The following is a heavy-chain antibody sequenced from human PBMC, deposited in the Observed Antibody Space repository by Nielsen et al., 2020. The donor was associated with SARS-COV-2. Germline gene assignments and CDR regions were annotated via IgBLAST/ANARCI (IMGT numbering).Heavy chain of an antibody. CDR3: AREYNDGLDPHYFDY. CDR2: ISYSGSA. D-gene: IGHD3-22*01. V-gene: IGHV4-59*02. Sequence: SETLSLTCTVSGDSVRSYYWSWIRQPPGKGLEWIGYISYSGSANYNPSLKSRVSISVDRSKNQFSLNLNSLTAADTAVYYCAREYNDGLDPHYFDYWGQGTLVTVSS. J-gene: IGHJ4*02. CDR1: GDSVRSYY.